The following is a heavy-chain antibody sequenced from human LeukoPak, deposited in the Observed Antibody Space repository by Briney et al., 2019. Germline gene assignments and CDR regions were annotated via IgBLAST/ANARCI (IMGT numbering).Heavy chain of an antibody. CDR1: EFMFDDYW. CDR2: INVDGSEK. V-gene: IGHV3-7*01. CDR3: VKQWAGS. D-gene: IGHD6-19*01. Sequence: GGSLRLSCAASEFMFDDYWMSWVRQAPGKGLEWVAAINVDGSEKYYVDSVKGRFTISRDNAKNSLYLQANRLRGEDTAVYHCVKQWAGSWGQGTLVTVSS. J-gene: IGHJ5*02.